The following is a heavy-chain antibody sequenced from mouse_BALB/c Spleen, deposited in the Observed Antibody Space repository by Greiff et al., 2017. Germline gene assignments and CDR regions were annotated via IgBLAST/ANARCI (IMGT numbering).Heavy chain of an antibody. D-gene: IGHD1-1*01. V-gene: IGHV2-6-5*01. CDR3: AKHGGYYGSSYRGYAMDY. CDR1: GFSLTDYG. CDR2: IWGGGST. Sequence: QVQLKQSGPGLVAPSQSLSITCTVSGFSLTDYGVSWIRQPPGKGLEWLGVIWGGGSTYYNSALKSRLSISKDNSKSQVFLKMNSLQTDDTAMYYCAKHGGYYGSSYRGYAMDYWGQGTSVTVSS. J-gene: IGHJ4*01.